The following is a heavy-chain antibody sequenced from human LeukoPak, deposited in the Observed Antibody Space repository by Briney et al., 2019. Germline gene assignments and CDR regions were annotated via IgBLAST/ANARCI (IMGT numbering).Heavy chain of an antibody. CDR2: IYPGDSDT. J-gene: IGHJ6*02. Sequence: GESLEISCKASGYLFTSYCIARVRPAPGKGLEWMGIIYPGDSDTRYSPSFQGQVTISADKSVSTAYLQWSSLKASDTAMYYCARHPKRGDYYYGLDVWGQGTTVTVSS. V-gene: IGHV5-51*01. D-gene: IGHD3-16*01. CDR3: ARHPKRGDYYYGLDV. CDR1: GYLFTSYC.